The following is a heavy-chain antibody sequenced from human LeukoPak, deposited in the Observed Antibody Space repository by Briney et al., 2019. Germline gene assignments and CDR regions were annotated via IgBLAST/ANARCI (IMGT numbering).Heavy chain of an antibody. Sequence: GASVKVSCKASGYTFTSYYMHWVRQAPGQGLEWMGIINPSGGSTSYAQKLQGRVTITADKSTSTAYMELSSLRSEDTAVYYCARAASIAAATDQGYYFDYWGQGTLVTVSS. CDR1: GYTFTSYY. J-gene: IGHJ4*02. V-gene: IGHV1-46*01. D-gene: IGHD6-13*01. CDR3: ARAASIAAATDQGYYFDY. CDR2: INPSGGST.